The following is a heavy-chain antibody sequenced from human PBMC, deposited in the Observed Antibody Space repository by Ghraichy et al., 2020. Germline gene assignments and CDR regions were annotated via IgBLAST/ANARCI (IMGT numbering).Heavy chain of an antibody. D-gene: IGHD3-22*01. J-gene: IGHJ3*02. V-gene: IGHV1-69*06. CDR1: GGTFSSYA. CDR2: IIPIFGTA. CDR3: ARPKNPYDSSGYSRDAFDI. Sequence: SVKVSCKASGGTFSSYAISWVRQAPGQGLEWMGGIIPIFGTANYAQKFQGRVTITADKSTSTAYMELSSLRSEDTAVYYCARPKNPYDSSGYSRDAFDIWGQGTMVTVSS.